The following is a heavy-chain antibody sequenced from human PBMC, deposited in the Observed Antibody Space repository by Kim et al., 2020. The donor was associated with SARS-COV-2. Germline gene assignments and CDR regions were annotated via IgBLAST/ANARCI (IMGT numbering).Heavy chain of an antibody. Sequence: GESLKISCKASGYNFEKFWISWVRQQPGKGLEWMGRIDPSDSYTNNNPSFEGRVSMSVDKSINTAYLQWTNLQASDTAFYFCATPRASLTTSLGNWGQGTLVTVSA. V-gene: IGHV5-10-1*01. CDR3: ATPRASLTTSLGN. CDR2: IDPSDSYT. D-gene: IGHD4-17*01. CDR1: GYNFEKFW. J-gene: IGHJ4*02.